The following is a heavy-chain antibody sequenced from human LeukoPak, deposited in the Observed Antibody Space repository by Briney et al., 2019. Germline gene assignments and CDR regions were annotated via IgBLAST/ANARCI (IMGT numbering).Heavy chain of an antibody. CDR3: ARRGKGGSYNYYYYMDV. J-gene: IGHJ6*03. CDR1: GGSFSGYY. Sequence: SETLSLTCAVYGGSFSGYYWSWIRQPPGKGLEWIGEINHSGSTNYNPSLKSRVTISVDTSKNQFSLKLSSVTAADTAVYYCARRGKGGSYNYYYYMDVWGKGTTVTISS. D-gene: IGHD1-26*01. CDR2: INHSGST. V-gene: IGHV4-34*01.